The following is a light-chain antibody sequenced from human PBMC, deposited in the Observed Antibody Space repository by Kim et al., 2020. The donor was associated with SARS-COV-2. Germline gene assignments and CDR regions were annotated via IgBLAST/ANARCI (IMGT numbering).Light chain of an antibody. J-gene: IGLJ1*01. Sequence: GQSINISCSGSSSNIGSNIVNWYQQLQGTAPKLLIYFNNQRPSGVPDRFSGSKSGTSASLAISGLQSEEEADYYCAAWDDSLKGYVFGTGTKVTVL. CDR1: SSNIGSNI. V-gene: IGLV1-44*01. CDR2: FNN. CDR3: AAWDDSLKGYV.